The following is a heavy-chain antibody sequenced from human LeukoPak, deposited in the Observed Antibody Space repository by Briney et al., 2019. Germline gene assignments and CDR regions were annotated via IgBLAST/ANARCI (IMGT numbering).Heavy chain of an antibody. J-gene: IGHJ6*02. CDR2: IWFDGSNQ. CDR3: ARVDGGFGAHSYSYYYGMDV. V-gene: IGHV3-33*01. CDR1: GFTVSTYG. Sequence: GRSLRLSCAAAGFTVSTYGMHWVRQAPGKGLEWVAVIWFDGSNQYYVDSVRGRFSISRDNSTHTLSLQMNSLRAEDTAVYYCARVDGGFGAHSYSYYYGMDVWGLGTTVTVSS. D-gene: IGHD3-10*01.